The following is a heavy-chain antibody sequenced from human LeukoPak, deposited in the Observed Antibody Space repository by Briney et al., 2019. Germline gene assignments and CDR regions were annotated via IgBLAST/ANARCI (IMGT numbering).Heavy chain of an antibody. CDR3: AKSHTSGWYRGNWFDP. V-gene: IGHV3-23*01. CDR2: ISSTGGST. CDR1: GFTFDTDA. D-gene: IGHD6-19*01. J-gene: IGHJ5*02. Sequence: PGGSPRLSCAASGFTFDTDAMNWVRQAPGKGLEWVSAISSTGGSTYYADSVKGRFTIARDNSKNTLYLLMNSLRVEDTAVYYCAKSHTSGWYRGNWFDPWGQGTLVTVSS.